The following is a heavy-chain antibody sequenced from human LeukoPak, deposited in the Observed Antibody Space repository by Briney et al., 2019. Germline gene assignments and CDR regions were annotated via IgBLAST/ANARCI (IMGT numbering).Heavy chain of an antibody. CDR1: GFTFSSYA. V-gene: IGHV3-7*01. CDR3: VRGNDYGGPHY. Sequence: GGSLRLSCAASGFTFSSYAMHWVRQAPGKGLEWVANIKEDGSEKYYVDFVKGRFTISRDNAKNTLYLQMNSLRAEDAAVYYCVRGNDYGGPHYWGQGTLVTVSS. J-gene: IGHJ4*02. CDR2: IKEDGSEK. D-gene: IGHD4-23*01.